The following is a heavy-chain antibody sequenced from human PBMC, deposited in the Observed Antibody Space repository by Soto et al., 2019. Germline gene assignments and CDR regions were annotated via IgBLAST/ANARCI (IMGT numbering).Heavy chain of an antibody. D-gene: IGHD5-12*01. J-gene: IGHJ6*02. V-gene: IGHV4-34*01. CDR3: ARSTLGLVATGVDV. CDR1: GGSFSGYY. CDR2: INHSGST. Sequence: PSETLSLTCAVYGGSFSGYYWSWIRQPPGKGLEWIGEINHSGSTNYNPSPKSRVTISVDTSKNQFSLKLSSVTAADTAVYYCARSTLGLVATGVDVWGQGTTVTVSS.